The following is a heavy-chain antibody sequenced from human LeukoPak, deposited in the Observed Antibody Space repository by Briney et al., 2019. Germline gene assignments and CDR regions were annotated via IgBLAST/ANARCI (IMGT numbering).Heavy chain of an antibody. Sequence: GGSLRLSCAVSGFTFSIYAMSWVRQTPGKGLEWVSAISGTTGNTYYADSVKGRFTISRDNSKNTLYLQMNSLRDEDTALYYCAKAGIGVVGYFDYWGQGTLVTASS. D-gene: IGHD6-19*01. CDR3: AKAGIGVVGYFDY. CDR2: ISGTTGNT. V-gene: IGHV3-23*01. J-gene: IGHJ4*02. CDR1: GFTFSIYA.